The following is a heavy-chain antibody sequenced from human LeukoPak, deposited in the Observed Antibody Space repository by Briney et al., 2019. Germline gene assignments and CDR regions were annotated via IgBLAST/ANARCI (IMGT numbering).Heavy chain of an antibody. CDR2: ISYDGSHI. Sequence: GGSLRLSCVGSGFTFENYAVHWVRQPPGKGLKWMSVISYDGSHIYYADSVEGRFTISRDNAKNSLYLQMNSLRAEDTAVYYCASRDGYNWVVWGQGTLVTVSS. CDR3: ASRDGYNWVV. V-gene: IGHV3-30*04. J-gene: IGHJ4*02. CDR1: GFTFENYA. D-gene: IGHD5-24*01.